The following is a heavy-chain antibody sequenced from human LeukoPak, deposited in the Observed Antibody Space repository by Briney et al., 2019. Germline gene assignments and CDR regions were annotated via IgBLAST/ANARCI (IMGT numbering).Heavy chain of an antibody. CDR2: ISYDGSNK. CDR1: GFTFSSYG. CDR3: ARDSLVSGSSMAAFDY. V-gene: IGHV3-30*03. J-gene: IGHJ4*02. D-gene: IGHD3-10*01. Sequence: GGSLRLSCAASGFTFSSYGMHWVRQAPGKGLEWVAVISYDGSNKYYADSVKGRFTISRDNSKNTLYLQMNSLRAEDTAVYYCARDSLVSGSSMAAFDYWSQGTLVTVSS.